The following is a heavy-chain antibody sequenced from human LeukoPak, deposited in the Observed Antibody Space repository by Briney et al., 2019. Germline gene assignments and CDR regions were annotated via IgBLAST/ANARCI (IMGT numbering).Heavy chain of an antibody. J-gene: IGHJ4*02. V-gene: IGHV3-48*01. CDR2: IASHSGTI. CDR1: GFTFRDYS. CDR3: ASLHQKIEAVGTCD. D-gene: IGHD6-13*01. Sequence: QPGGSLRLSCAASGFTFRDYSMNWVRQAPGKGLEWVSYIASHSGTIYYADSVKGRFTISRDNAKNSLYLQMNSLRAEDTAVYYCASLHQKIEAVGTCDWGQGTLVTVSS.